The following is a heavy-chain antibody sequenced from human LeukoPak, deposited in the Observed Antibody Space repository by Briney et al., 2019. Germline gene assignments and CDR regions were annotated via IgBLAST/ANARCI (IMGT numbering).Heavy chain of an antibody. Sequence: KSSETLSLTCAVYGGSFSGYYWSWLRQPPGKGLEWIGEINHSGSTNYNPSLKSRVTISVDTSKNQFSLKLSSVTAADTAVYYCARIRGGSYYHFDYWGQGTLVTVSS. J-gene: IGHJ4*02. D-gene: IGHD1-26*01. CDR1: GGSFSGYY. CDR2: INHSGST. CDR3: ARIRGGSYYHFDY. V-gene: IGHV4-34*01.